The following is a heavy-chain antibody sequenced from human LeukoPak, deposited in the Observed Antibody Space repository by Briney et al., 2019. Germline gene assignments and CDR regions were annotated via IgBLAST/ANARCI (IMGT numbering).Heavy chain of an antibody. Sequence: PSETLSLTCTVSGGSPRTYSWSWIRQSPVQGLESIGCFFYNGTTTYNPSLKSRVTVSVDTSKNQFSLKLSSVTAADTAVYYCARHPTGLSAMDVWGKGTTVAVSS. CDR2: FFYNGTT. CDR1: GGSPRTYS. CDR3: ARHPTGLSAMDV. D-gene: IGHD1-14*01. J-gene: IGHJ6*03. V-gene: IGHV4-59*08.